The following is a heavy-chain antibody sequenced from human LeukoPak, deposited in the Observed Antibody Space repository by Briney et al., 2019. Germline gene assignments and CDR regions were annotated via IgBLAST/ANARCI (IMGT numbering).Heavy chain of an antibody. J-gene: IGHJ4*02. CDR1: GGSISSSNYY. D-gene: IGHD2-21*02. Sequence: PSETLSLTCIVSGGSISSSNYYWGWIRQPPGKGLEWIGSSHYSGRTYYHPSLKSPVTVSVDTSNNRFSLKLSSVTAADTAVYYCARRNCSGDCAYFDYWSQGTLVTVSS. CDR2: SHYSGRT. CDR3: ARRNCSGDCAYFDY. V-gene: IGHV4-39*01.